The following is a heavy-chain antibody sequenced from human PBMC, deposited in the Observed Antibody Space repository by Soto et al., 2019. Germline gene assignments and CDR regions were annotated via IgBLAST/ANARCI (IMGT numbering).Heavy chain of an antibody. CDR1: GFTFSSYG. J-gene: IGHJ6*02. Sequence: QVQLVESGGGVVQPGRSLRLSCAASGFTFSSYGMHWVRQAPGKGLEWVAVIWYDGTNIYYADSVKGRFTISRDNSKNTLQLQMNSPRAEDTAVYYWARDRTALELRLYSGMDVWGQGTTVTVSS. CDR2: IWYDGTNI. V-gene: IGHV3-33*01. CDR3: ARDRTALELRLYSGMDV. D-gene: IGHD1-7*01.